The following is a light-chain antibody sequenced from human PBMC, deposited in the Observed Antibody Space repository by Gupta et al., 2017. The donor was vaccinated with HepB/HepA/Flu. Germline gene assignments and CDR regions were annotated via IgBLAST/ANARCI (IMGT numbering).Light chain of an antibody. CDR3: QQYNNWPCS. CDR2: GAS. Sequence: EIAMTHSPATLPVSPGERATLSCRASQSVSSNLAWYQQKPGQAPRLLIYGASTRATGIPARFSGSGSGTEFTLTISSLQSEDFAVYYCQQYNNWPCSFGQGTKLEIK. V-gene: IGKV3-15*01. CDR1: QSVSSN. J-gene: IGKJ2*04.